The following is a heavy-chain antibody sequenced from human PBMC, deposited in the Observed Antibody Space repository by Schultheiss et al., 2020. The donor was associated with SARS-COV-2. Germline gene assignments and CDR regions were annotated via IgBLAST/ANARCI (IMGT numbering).Heavy chain of an antibody. CDR3: ARGRWESTVTGGGYYYYYGMDV. CDR1: GGSISSGGYY. D-gene: IGHD4-17*01. Sequence: SETLSLTCTVSGGSISSGGYYWSWIRQHPGKGLEWIGYIYYSGSTYYNPSLKSLVTISVDTSKNQFSLKLSSVTAADTAVYYCARGRWESTVTGGGYYYYYGMDVWGQGTTVTVSS. J-gene: IGHJ6*02. CDR2: IYYSGST. V-gene: IGHV4-31*01.